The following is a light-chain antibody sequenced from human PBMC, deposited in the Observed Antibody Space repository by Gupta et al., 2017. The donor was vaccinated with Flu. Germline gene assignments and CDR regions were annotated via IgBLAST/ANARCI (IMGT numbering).Light chain of an antibody. CDR3: QQRDSTPQT. Sequence: DIQMTQSPSSLSASVGDRVTITCRASQSISSYLNWYQQKPGKAPKLLIYAASSSQSGVPSRFSGSGSGTDFTLTISMLQPEDFATYYCQQRDSTPQTFGQGTKVEIK. CDR2: AAS. J-gene: IGKJ1*01. V-gene: IGKV1-39*01. CDR1: QSISSY.